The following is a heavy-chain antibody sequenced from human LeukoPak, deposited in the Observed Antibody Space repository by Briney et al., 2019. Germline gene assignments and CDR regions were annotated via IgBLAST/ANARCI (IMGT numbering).Heavy chain of an antibody. CDR3: ARRRYYDGSGYLE. V-gene: IGHV4-39*01. CDR2: FYYSEST. J-gene: IGHJ1*01. CDR1: GGSISSSRNY. Sequence: SETLSLTCTVSGGSISSSRNYWGWIRQPPGKGLEWIGSFYYSESTHYNPSLKSRVTISVDTSKNQVSLKLSSVTAADTALYYCARRRYYDGSGYLEWGQGTLLSVSS. D-gene: IGHD3-22*01.